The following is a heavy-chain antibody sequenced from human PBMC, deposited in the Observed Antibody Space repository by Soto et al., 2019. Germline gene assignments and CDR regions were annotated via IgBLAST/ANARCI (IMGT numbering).Heavy chain of an antibody. J-gene: IGHJ6*02. D-gene: IGHD3-3*02. CDR1: GFTFGSYG. CDR3: AKDQSRTRPFLGMAGTKRNYHGMDV. Sequence: GVSLRVSCAASGFTFGSYGIHCVLQAPGKGLEWVAVISYDGSNKYYADSVKGRFTISRDNSKNTLYLQMNSLRAEDTAVYYCAKDQSRTRPFLGMAGTKRNYHGMDVWGQGTTVPVSS. CDR2: ISYDGSNK. V-gene: IGHV3-30*18.